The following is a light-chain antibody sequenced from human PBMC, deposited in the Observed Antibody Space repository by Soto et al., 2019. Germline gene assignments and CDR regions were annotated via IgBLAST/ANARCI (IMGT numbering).Light chain of an antibody. CDR2: AAS. J-gene: IGKJ4*01. Sequence: DIQMTQSPSSLSASVGDIVTITCRASQSISSYLNWYQQKPGKAPKLLIYAASSLQSGVPSRFSGSGSGTDFTVIISSLQPEDFATYYCQQSYSTPLTFGGGTKVDI. CDR3: QQSYSTPLT. CDR1: QSISSY. V-gene: IGKV1-39*01.